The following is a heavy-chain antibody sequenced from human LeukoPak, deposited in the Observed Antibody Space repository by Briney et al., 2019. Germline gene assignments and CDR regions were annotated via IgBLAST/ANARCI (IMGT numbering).Heavy chain of an antibody. CDR2: ISAGADST. J-gene: IGHJ3*02. Sequence: GGSLRLSCAASTFTFSSYAMSWVRQAPGKGLEWVSAISAGADSTYYADSVKGRFTISRDNSKNTLYLQMNSLRAEDTAVYYCARVVVVAATLNAFDIWGQGTMVTVSS. V-gene: IGHV3-23*01. CDR1: TFTFSSYA. D-gene: IGHD2-15*01. CDR3: ARVVVVAATLNAFDI.